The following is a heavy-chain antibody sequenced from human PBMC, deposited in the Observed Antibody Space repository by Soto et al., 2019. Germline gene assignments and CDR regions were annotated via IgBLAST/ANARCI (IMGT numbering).Heavy chain of an antibody. CDR1: GYTFTGYY. J-gene: IGHJ6*02. D-gene: IGHD6-19*01. Sequence: ASVKVSCKASGYTFTGYYMHWVRQAPGQGLEWMGWINPNSGGTNYAQKFQGWVTMTRDTSISTAYMELSRLRSDDTAVYYCARARAGIAVAPEDGMDVWGQGTTVTVSS. CDR3: ARARAGIAVAPEDGMDV. V-gene: IGHV1-2*04. CDR2: INPNSGGT.